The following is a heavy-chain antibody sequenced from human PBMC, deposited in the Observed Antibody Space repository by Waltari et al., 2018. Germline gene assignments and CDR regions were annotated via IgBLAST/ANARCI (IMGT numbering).Heavy chain of an antibody. CDR2: INPNSGGT. V-gene: IGHV1-2*06. Sequence: QVQLVQSGAEVKKPGASVKVSCKASGYTFTGYYMHWVRQAPGQGLEWMGRINPNSGGTNYAQKFQGRVTMTRDTSISKAYMELSRLRSDDTAVYYCARDSIGQWLVREFDYWGQGTLVTVSS. CDR1: GYTFTGYY. CDR3: ARDSIGQWLVREFDY. D-gene: IGHD6-19*01. J-gene: IGHJ4*02.